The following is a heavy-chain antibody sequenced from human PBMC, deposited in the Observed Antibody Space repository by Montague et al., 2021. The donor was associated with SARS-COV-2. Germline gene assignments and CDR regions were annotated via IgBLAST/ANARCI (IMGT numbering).Heavy chain of an antibody. V-gene: IGHV2-5*02. J-gene: IGHJ6*02. D-gene: IGHD3-10*01. CDR1: GFSLSTSGVG. Sequence: PALMKPTQTLTLTCTFSGFSLSTSGVGVGWIRQPPGKALEWLALIYWDDDKRYSPSLKSRLTITKDTSKNQVVLTMTNMDPVDTATYYCAHSRITMVRGVINYYGRDVWGQGTTVTVSS. CDR3: AHSRITMVRGVINYYGRDV. CDR2: IYWDDDK.